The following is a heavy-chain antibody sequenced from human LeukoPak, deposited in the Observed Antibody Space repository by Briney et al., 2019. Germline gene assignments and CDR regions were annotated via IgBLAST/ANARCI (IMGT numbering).Heavy chain of an antibody. D-gene: IGHD6-19*01. CDR2: IYHSGST. J-gene: IGHJ4*02. CDR1: GYSISSGYY. V-gene: IGHV4-38-2*01. Sequence: PSETLSLNCAVSGYSISSGYYWGWIRQPPGKGLEWIGSIYHSGSTYYNPSLKSRVTISVDTSKNQFSLKLSSVTAADTAVYYCASLTGYSSGWYIFDYWGQGTLVTVSS. CDR3: ASLTGYSSGWYIFDY.